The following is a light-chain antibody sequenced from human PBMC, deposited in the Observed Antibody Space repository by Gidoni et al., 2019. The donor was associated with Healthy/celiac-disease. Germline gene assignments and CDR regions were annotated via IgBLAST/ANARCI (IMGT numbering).Light chain of an antibody. CDR1: QSVSSSY. J-gene: IGKJ1*01. Sequence: VLTQSPGTLSLSPGARATLSCRASQSVSSSYLAWYQQKPGQAPRLLIYGASSRATGIPDRFSGSGSGTDFTLTISRLEPEDFAVYYCQQYGSSPWTFGQGTKVEIK. CDR3: QQYGSSPWT. V-gene: IGKV3-20*01. CDR2: GAS.